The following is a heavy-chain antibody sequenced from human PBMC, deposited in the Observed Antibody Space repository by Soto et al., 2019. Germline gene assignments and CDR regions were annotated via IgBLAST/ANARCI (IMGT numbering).Heavy chain of an antibody. V-gene: IGHV3-13*01. Sequence: GGSLRLSCAASGFTFSSYDMHWVRQATGKGLEWVSAIGTAGDTYYPGSVKGRFTISGENAKNSLYLQMNSLRAGDTAVYYCARDRRFLEWPVHDYYYGMDVWGQGTTVTVSS. CDR3: ARDRRFLEWPVHDYYYGMDV. J-gene: IGHJ6*02. D-gene: IGHD3-3*01. CDR2: IGTAGDT. CDR1: GFTFSSYD.